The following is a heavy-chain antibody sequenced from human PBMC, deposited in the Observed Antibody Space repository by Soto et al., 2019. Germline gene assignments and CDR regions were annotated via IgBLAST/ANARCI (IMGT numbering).Heavy chain of an antibody. CDR1: GFTFSSYW. CDR2: IKQDGSEK. V-gene: IGHV3-7*01. CDR3: ILWNYLYDAFDI. J-gene: IGHJ3*02. D-gene: IGHD1-7*01. Sequence: GGSLRLSCAASGFTFSSYWMSWVRQAPGKGLEWVANIKQDGSEKYYVDSVKGRFTISRDNAKNSLYLQMNSLRAEDTAVYYCILWNYLYDAFDIWGQGTMVTVSS.